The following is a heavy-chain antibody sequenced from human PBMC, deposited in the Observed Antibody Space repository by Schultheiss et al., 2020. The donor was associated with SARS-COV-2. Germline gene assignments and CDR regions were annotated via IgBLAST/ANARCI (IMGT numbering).Heavy chain of an antibody. CDR3: TRVPGIAVAGADY. V-gene: IGHV3-21*03. D-gene: IGHD6-19*01. J-gene: IGHJ4*02. CDR2: ISSSSSYI. CDR1: GGSISSSS. Sequence: LSLTCTVSGGSISSSSYYWGWIRQPPGKGLEWVSSISSSSSYIYYADSVKGRFTISRDNAKNTLYLQMNSLKTEDTAVYYCTRVPGIAVAGADYWGQGTLVTVSS.